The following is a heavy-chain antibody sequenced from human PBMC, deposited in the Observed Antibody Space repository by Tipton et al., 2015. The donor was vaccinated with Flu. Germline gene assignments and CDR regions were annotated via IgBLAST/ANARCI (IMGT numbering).Heavy chain of an antibody. CDR1: GASISSGVSS. CDR2: LYYSDTT. Sequence: TLSLTCAVSGASISSGVSSWNWIRQSPGRGLEWIGYLYYSDTTYFNPSLKGRATISLDRSANSFSLALNSVSAADTAVHFCARGNGYNYGRYWYFDLWGRGIPVTVSS. CDR3: ARGNGYNYGRYWYFDL. J-gene: IGHJ2*01. V-gene: IGHV4-30-2*06. D-gene: IGHD5-18*01.